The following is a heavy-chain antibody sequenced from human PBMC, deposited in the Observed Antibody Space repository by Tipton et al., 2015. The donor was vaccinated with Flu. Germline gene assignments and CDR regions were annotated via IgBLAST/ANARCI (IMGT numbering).Heavy chain of an antibody. CDR2: IYSSDST. D-gene: IGHD2-2*01. V-gene: IGHV3-53*01. CDR1: GFIVSSDY. Sequence: SLRLSCAASGFIVSSDYMNWVRQAPGKGLEWVSVIYSSDSTSYADSVRGRFTISRDNSKNTLYLQMNNLRVEDTAVYYCAKRYCSSSTCYIPDASKTWGRGTMVTVSS. CDR3: AKRYCSSSTCYIPDASKT. J-gene: IGHJ3*01.